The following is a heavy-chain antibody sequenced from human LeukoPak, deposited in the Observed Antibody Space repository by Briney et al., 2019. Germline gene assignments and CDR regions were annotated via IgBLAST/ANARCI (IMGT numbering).Heavy chain of an antibody. V-gene: IGHV3-23*01. CDR1: GFTFSSYA. CDR3: AKDQAGRPITMIVVVTNFDY. Sequence: GGSLRLSCAASGFTFSSYAMSWVRQAPGKGLEWVSAISGSGGSTYYADSVKGRFTISRDNSKNTLYLQMSSLRAEDTAVYYCAKDQAGRPITMIVVVTNFDYWGQGTLVTVSS. D-gene: IGHD3-22*01. CDR2: ISGSGGST. J-gene: IGHJ4*02.